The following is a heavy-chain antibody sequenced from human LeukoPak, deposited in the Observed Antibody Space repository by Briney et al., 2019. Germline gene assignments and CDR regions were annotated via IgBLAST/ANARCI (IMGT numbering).Heavy chain of an antibody. CDR2: INHSGST. D-gene: IGHD2-2*01. Sequence: SETLSLTCVVYGGSFSGYYRSWIRQPPGKGLEWIGEINHSGSTNYNPSLKSRVTISVDTSKNQFSLKLSSVTAADTAVYYCASLYCSSISCYADYWGQGTLVTVSS. V-gene: IGHV4-34*01. CDR3: ASLYCSSISCYADY. CDR1: GGSFSGYY. J-gene: IGHJ4*02.